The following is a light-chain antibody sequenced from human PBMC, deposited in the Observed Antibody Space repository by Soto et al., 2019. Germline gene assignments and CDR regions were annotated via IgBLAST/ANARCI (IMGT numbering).Light chain of an antibody. Sequence: EIVLTQSPAILSLAPGERASLSCRASQRVSSFLAWYQQKPGRAPRLLIYDASNRATGIPARFNGSGSGTDFTLTISSLEPEDFAVYYCQQRSSWPLTFGGGTKVEIK. V-gene: IGKV3-11*01. CDR3: QQRSSWPLT. J-gene: IGKJ4*01. CDR1: QRVSSF. CDR2: DAS.